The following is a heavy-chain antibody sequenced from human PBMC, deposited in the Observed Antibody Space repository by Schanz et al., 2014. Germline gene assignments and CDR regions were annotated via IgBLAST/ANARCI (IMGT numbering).Heavy chain of an antibody. J-gene: IGHJ5*02. Sequence: QLQLQESGPGLVKPSETLSLTCTVSGGSISSGESYWGWIRQSPEEGRQNIGSVYFSGTTAYSPSLKGRVTISVDTSKTQFSLMLTSVPAADTAVYFCARHGGYYDVLNSFDIWGQGTLVTVSS. D-gene: IGHD3-16*01. CDR1: GGSISSGESY. V-gene: IGHV4-39*01. CDR3: ARHGGYYDVLNSFDI. CDR2: VYFSGTT.